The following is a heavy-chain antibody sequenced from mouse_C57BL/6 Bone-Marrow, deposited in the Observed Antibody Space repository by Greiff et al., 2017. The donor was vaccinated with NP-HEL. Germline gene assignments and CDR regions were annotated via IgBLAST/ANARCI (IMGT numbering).Heavy chain of an antibody. CDR1: GYSFTGYY. CDR2: INPSTGGT. D-gene: IGHD2-1*01. CDR3: ARDGNYFYYVDY. J-gene: IGHJ2*01. V-gene: IGHV1-42*01. Sequence: VQLQQSGPELVKPGASVKISCKASGYSFTGYYMNWVKQSPEKSLEWIGEINPSTGGTTYNQKFKAKATLTVDKSSSTAYMQLKSLTSEDSAVYYCARDGNYFYYVDYWGQGTTLTVSS.